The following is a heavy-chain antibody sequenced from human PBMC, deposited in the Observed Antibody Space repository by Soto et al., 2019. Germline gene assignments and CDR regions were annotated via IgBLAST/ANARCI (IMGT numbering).Heavy chain of an antibody. J-gene: IGHJ3*02. V-gene: IGHV1-69*01. D-gene: IGHD3-10*01. Sequence: QVQLVQSGAEVKKPGSSVRVSCKASGDTFSNYAINWVRQAPGQGLEWMGGFIPMFDAANYAQNFRGRVTITADASTSTAYMELGGLSSEDTAMYYCARKAESYGFDIWGQGTLVTVSS. CDR1: GDTFSNYA. CDR2: FIPMFDAA. CDR3: ARKAESYGFDI.